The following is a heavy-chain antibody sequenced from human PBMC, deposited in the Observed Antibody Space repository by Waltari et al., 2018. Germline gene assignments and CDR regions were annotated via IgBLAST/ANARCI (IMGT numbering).Heavy chain of an antibody. V-gene: IGHV3-33*01. D-gene: IGHD2-15*01. CDR1: GFSLSTYG. J-gene: IGHJ4*02. Sequence: QVQLVESGGGVVQPGGSMRRSCAASGFSLSTYGMHWFRQAPGKGLEWVADIWSDGSNIHYADSVKGRFIISRDNSKSTLSLQMNSLRAEDTAVYYCVRGRGSSDYWGQGTLVSVSS. CDR3: VRGRGSSDY. CDR2: IWSDGSNI.